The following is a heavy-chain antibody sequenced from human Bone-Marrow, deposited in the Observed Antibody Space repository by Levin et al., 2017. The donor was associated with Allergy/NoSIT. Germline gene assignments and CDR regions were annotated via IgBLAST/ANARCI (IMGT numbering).Heavy chain of an antibody. CDR2: ISWNSGSI. Sequence: TGGSLRLSCAASGFTFDDYAMHWVRQAPGKGLEWVSGISWNSGSIGYADSVKGRFTISRDNAKNSLYLQMNSLRAEDTALYYCAKDKGQQLADAFDIWGQGTMVTVSS. V-gene: IGHV3-9*01. CDR1: GFTFDDYA. CDR3: AKDKGQQLADAFDI. J-gene: IGHJ3*02. D-gene: IGHD6-13*01.